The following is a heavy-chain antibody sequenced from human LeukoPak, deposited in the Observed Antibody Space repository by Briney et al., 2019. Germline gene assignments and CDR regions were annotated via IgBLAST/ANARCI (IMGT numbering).Heavy chain of an antibody. CDR1: GDSISSVGYY. J-gene: IGHJ4*02. D-gene: IGHD4-17*01. Sequence: TSETLSLTCTVSGDSISSVGYYWSWIRQPPGKGREWIVYIDESGSTYYNPSLKSRFTITENTAKNQFSLKLSSVTAADTAVYYCARSCGDYYFDYWGQGTLVTVSS. CDR3: ARSCGDYYFDY. V-gene: IGHV4-30-4*08. CDR2: IDESGST.